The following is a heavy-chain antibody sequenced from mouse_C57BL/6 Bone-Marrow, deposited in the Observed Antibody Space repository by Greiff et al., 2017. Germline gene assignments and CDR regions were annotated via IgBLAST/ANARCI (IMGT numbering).Heavy chain of an antibody. CDR3: TRVLRCRVFDY. Sequence: EVMLVESGEGLVKPGGSLKLSCAASGFTFSSYAMSWVRQTPEKTLEWVAYISSGGDYIYYADTVKGRFTISRDNARNTLYLQMSSLKSEGTAMYYCTRVLRCRVFDYWGQGTTLTVSS. CDR2: ISSGGDYI. CDR1: GFTFSSYA. J-gene: IGHJ2*01. V-gene: IGHV5-9-1*02. D-gene: IGHD1-1*01.